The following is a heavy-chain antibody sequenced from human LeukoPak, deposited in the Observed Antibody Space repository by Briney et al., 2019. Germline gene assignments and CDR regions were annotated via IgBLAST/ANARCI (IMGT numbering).Heavy chain of an antibody. D-gene: IGHD3-10*01. Sequence: KASETLSLTCAVYGGSFSGYYWSWIRQPPGKGPEWIGEINHSGSTNYNPSLKSRVTISVDTSKNQFSLKLSSVTAADTAVYYCARVADMVRGVTDDAFDIWGQGTMVTVSS. CDR3: ARVADMVRGVTDDAFDI. CDR1: GGSFSGYY. V-gene: IGHV4-34*01. CDR2: INHSGST. J-gene: IGHJ3*02.